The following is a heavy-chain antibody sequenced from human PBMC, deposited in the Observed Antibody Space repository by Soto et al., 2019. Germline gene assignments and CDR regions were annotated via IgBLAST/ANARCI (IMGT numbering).Heavy chain of an antibody. V-gene: IGHV3-23*01. Sequence: GGSLRLSCAASGFTFSSYAMSWVRQAPGKGLEWVSAISGSGGSTYYADSVKGRFTISRDNSKNTLYLQMNSLRAEDTAVYYCAKAANYYDSSGYYPGYWGQGTLITVS. J-gene: IGHJ4*02. D-gene: IGHD3-22*01. CDR3: AKAANYYDSSGYYPGY. CDR1: GFTFSSYA. CDR2: ISGSGGST.